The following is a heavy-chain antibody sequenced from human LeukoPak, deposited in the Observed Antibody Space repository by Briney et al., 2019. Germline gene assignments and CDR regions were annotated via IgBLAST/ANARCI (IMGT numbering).Heavy chain of an antibody. CDR1: GFTFDDYG. CDR3: AKDFDGSTWFGRNYMDV. V-gene: IGHV3-9*01. J-gene: IGHJ6*03. Sequence: GGSLRLSCAASGFTFDDYGMDWVRHARGKGLEWVSGIICNSVSLGYSDSVKGRFTISRDNAKNTLYPQMNSLRAEDTAVHYCAKDFDGSTWFGRNYMDVWGKGTTVTVSS. D-gene: IGHD6-13*01. CDR2: IICNSVSL.